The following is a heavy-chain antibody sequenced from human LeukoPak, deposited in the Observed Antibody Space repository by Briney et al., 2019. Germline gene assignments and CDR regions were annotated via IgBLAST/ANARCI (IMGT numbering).Heavy chain of an antibody. CDR3: ARGGGGSGTLMGFDP. CDR2: ISPILDKP. V-gene: IGHV1-69*08. CDR1: GGTFSTYT. J-gene: IGHJ5*02. Sequence: SVKVSCKASGGTFSTYTISWVRQAPGQGPEWMGRISPILDKPNYAQKFQGRLTITADKSTSTAYMELSSLRSEDTAVYYCARGGGGSGTLMGFDPWGQGTLVTVSS. D-gene: IGHD1-26*01.